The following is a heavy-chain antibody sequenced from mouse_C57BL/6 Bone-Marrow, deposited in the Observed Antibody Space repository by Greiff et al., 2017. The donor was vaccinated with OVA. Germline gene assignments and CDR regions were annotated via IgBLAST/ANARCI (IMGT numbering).Heavy chain of an antibody. CDR3: TPLRAYAMDY. J-gene: IGHJ4*01. Sequence: EVQLQQSGTVLARPGASVKMSCKTSGYTFTSYWMHWVKQRPGQGLAWIGAIYPGNSDTSYNQKFKGKAKLTAVTSASTTYMELSSLTNEDSAVYYCTPLRAYAMDYWGQGTSVTVSS. CDR2: IYPGNSDT. D-gene: IGHD3-3*01. V-gene: IGHV1-5*01. CDR1: GYTFTSYW.